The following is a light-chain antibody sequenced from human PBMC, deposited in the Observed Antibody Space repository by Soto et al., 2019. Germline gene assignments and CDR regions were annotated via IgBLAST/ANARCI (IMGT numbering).Light chain of an antibody. V-gene: IGKV2-28*01. J-gene: IGKJ1*01. CDR3: MQAAQTPGT. CDR1: QSLLNSNGYNY. CDR2: LGS. Sequence: DIVLTQSPLSLPVTPGEPASISCRSSQSLLNSNGYNYLDWYLQKPGQSPQPLIYLGSIRASGVPDRFSGIGSGTDCTLKISSVEAVDVGVYYCMQAAQTPGTCGQGTKVEIK.